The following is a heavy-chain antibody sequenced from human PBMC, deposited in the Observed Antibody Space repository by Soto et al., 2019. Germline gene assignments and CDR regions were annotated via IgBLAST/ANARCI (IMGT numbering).Heavy chain of an antibody. Sequence: ASVKVSCKASGYTFTSYGISWVRQAPGQGLEWMGWISAYNGNTNYAQKLQGRVTMTTDTSTSTAYMELRSLRSDDTAVYYCARTYYDSSGYYKDYYYYYGMDVWGQGTTVTVSS. D-gene: IGHD3-22*01. V-gene: IGHV1-18*01. CDR1: GYTFTSYG. J-gene: IGHJ6*02. CDR2: ISAYNGNT. CDR3: ARTYYDSSGYYKDYYYYYGMDV.